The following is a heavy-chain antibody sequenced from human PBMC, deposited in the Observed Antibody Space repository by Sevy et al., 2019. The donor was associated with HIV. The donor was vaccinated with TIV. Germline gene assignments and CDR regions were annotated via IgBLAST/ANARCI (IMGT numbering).Heavy chain of an antibody. CDR3: TTVGRITIFGVVSRDYGMDV. V-gene: IGHV3-15*01. Sequence: GGSLRLSCAASGFTFSNAWMSWVRQAPGKGLEWVGRIKSKTDGGTSDYAAPVKGRFTISRDDSKNTLYLQMNSLKTEDTAVYYCTTVGRITIFGVVSRDYGMDVRGQGTTVTVSS. CDR2: IKSKTDGGTS. J-gene: IGHJ6*02. CDR1: GFTFSNAW. D-gene: IGHD3-3*01.